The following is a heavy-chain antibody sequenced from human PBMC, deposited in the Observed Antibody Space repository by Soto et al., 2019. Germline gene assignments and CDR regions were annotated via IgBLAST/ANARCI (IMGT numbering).Heavy chain of an antibody. V-gene: IGHV3-11*01. CDR3: AREAASGLYYYYYYGMDV. J-gene: IGHJ6*02. CDR1: GFTFSDYY. CDR2: ISSSGSTI. Sequence: PGGSLRLSCAASGFTFSDYYMSWIRQAPGKGLEWVSYISSSGSTIYYADSVKGRFTISRDNAKNSLYLQMNSLRAEDTAVYYCAREAASGLYYYYYYGMDVWGQGTTVVVSS. D-gene: IGHD6-13*01.